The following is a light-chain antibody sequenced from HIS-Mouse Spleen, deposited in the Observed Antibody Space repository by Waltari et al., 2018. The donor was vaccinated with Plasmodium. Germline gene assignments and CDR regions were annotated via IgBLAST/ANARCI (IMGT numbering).Light chain of an antibody. Sequence: DIQMTQSPSSLSASVGDRVTITCRASQGISNVLAWYQQKPGKVTKLLIYAASTLQSRVPSRFSGSGSGTDFTLTISSLQPEDVATYYCQKYNSAPWTFGQGTKVEIK. CDR3: QKYNSAPWT. J-gene: IGKJ1*01. V-gene: IGKV1-27*01. CDR2: AAS. CDR1: QGISNV.